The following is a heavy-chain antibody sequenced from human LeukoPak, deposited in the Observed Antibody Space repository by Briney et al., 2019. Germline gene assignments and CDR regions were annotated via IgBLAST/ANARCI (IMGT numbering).Heavy chain of an antibody. J-gene: IGHJ4*02. CDR2: IYYSGST. V-gene: IGHV4-39*01. CDR1: GGSTSSSSYY. CDR3: ARNITSVIPAGYFDY. Sequence: SGTLSLTCTVSGGSTSSSSYYWGWIRQPPGKGLEWIGSIYYSGSTYYNPSLKSRVTMSVDTSKNQFSLRLSSVTAADTAVYYCARNITSVIPAGYFDYWGQGTLVTVSS. D-gene: IGHD2-2*01.